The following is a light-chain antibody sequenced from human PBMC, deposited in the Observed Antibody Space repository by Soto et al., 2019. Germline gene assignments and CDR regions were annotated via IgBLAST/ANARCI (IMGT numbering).Light chain of an antibody. CDR2: GNS. CDR3: QSYDSSLSAYVV. J-gene: IGLJ2*01. V-gene: IGLV1-40*01. CDR1: SSNIGAGYD. Sequence: QSVLTQPPSVSGAPGQRVTISLTGSSSNIGAGYDVHWYQQLPGTAPKLLIYGNSNRPSGVPDRFSGSKSGTSASLAITGLQAEDEADYYCQSYDSSLSAYVVFGGGTQLTVL.